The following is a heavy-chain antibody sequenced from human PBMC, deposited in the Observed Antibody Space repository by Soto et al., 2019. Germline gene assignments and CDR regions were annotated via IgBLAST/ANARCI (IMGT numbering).Heavy chain of an antibody. V-gene: IGHV4-30-4*01. Sequence: PSETLSLTCTVSGGSISIGDYYWSGIRQPPGKGLEWIGYLYYSGSTYYNPSLKSRVTISVDTSKNQFSLKLSSVTAADTAVYYCARAFLSGDSSGYSADVFGYWGQGTLVTVSS. J-gene: IGHJ4*02. CDR1: GGSISIGDYY. CDR3: ARAFLSGDSSGYSADVFGY. D-gene: IGHD3-22*01. CDR2: LYYSGST.